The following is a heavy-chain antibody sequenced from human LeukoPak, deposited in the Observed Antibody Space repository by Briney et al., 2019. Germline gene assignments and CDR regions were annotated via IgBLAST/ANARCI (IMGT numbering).Heavy chain of an antibody. V-gene: IGHV3-33*01. J-gene: IGHJ4*02. Sequence: PGRSLRLSCAASGFTFSSYGMHWVRQAPGKGLEWVAVIWYDGSNKYYADSVKGRFTISRDKSKNTLYLQMNSLRAEDTAVYYCAPLAVAGTPRDYWGQGTLVTVSS. CDR2: IWYDGSNK. D-gene: IGHD6-19*01. CDR1: GFTFSSYG. CDR3: APLAVAGTPRDY.